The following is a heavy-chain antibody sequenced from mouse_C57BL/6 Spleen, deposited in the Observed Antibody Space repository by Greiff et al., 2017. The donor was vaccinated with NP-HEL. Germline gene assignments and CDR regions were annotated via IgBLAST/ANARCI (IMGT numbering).Heavy chain of an antibody. CDR3: AREGDYYGSSPYYFDY. D-gene: IGHD1-1*01. CDR1: GYTFTSYW. V-gene: IGHV1-61*01. CDR2: IYPSDSET. J-gene: IGHJ2*01. Sequence: VQLQQPGAELVRPGSSVKLSCKASGYTFTSYWMDWVKQRPGQGLEWIGNIYPSDSETHYNQKFKDKATLTVDKSSSTAYMQLSSLTSEDSAVYYCAREGDYYGSSPYYFDYWGQGTTLTVSS.